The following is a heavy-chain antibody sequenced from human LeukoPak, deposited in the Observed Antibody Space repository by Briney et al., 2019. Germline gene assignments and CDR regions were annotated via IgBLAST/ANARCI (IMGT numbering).Heavy chain of an antibody. D-gene: IGHD3-22*01. V-gene: IGHV3-74*01. J-gene: IGHJ1*01. Sequence: GGSLRLSCAASGFTFSSYWMHWVRQAPGKGLVWVSRIKSDGKTNYAESVKGRFTISRDNAKNTVSLQMNSLRAEDTGVYYCARAPSEIGGYYPEYFRHWGQGAPVTVSS. CDR1: GFTFSSYW. CDR2: IKSDGKT. CDR3: ARAPSEIGGYYPEYFRH.